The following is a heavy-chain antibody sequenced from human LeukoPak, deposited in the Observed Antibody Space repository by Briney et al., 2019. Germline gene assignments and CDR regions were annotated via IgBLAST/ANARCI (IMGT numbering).Heavy chain of an antibody. V-gene: IGHV1-18*01. Sequence: ASVKVSCKASGYTFTSYGISWVRQAPGQGLEWMGWISAYNGNTNYAQKLQGRVTMTTDPSTSTAYMELRSLRSDDTAVYYCARDTAAGTANWFDPWGQGTLVTVSS. CDR3: ARDTAAGTANWFDP. CDR1: GYTFTSYG. J-gene: IGHJ5*02. CDR2: ISAYNGNT. D-gene: IGHD6-13*01.